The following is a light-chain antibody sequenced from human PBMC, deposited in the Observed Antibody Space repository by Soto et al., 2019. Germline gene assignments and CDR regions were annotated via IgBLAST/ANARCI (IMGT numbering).Light chain of an antibody. Sequence: EIVLTQSPGTLSLSPGESAALSCRASQSVTSRSLAWYQQKPGQAPRLVIYAASNRATGTPDRFRGGGSGTDFSLTISRLEPGDFAVYYCQHYSNSRWTLGQGTKVDIK. CDR3: QHYSNSRWT. CDR2: AAS. J-gene: IGKJ1*01. CDR1: QSVTSRS. V-gene: IGKV3-20*01.